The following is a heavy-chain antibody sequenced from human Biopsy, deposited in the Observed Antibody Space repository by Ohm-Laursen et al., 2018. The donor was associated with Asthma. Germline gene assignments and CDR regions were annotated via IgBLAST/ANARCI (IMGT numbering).Heavy chain of an antibody. V-gene: IGHV1-3*01. J-gene: IGHJ3*02. Sequence: ASVTASCKASGYNFISFAIHWARQAPGQRLEWMGWINAGNGNTKYSQKFQGRVSITRDTSASTAYMELTSLRSEDTAAYYCARTYYDFLTGQVKDAFGIWGQGTMVTVS. CDR1: GYNFISFA. CDR2: INAGNGNT. D-gene: IGHD3-9*01. CDR3: ARTYYDFLTGQVKDAFGI.